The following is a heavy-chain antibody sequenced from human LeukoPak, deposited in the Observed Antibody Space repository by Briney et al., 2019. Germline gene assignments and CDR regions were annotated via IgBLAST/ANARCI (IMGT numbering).Heavy chain of an antibody. CDR3: ARGDCSSTTCYTGGTY. D-gene: IGHD2-2*02. V-gene: IGHV1-2*02. CDR1: GYTLTAYY. CDR2: INPNSGDT. J-gene: IGHJ4*02. Sequence: ASVKVSCKASGYTLTAYYMHWVRQAPGQGLEWMGWINPNSGDTNYVQKFQGRVTMTRDTSISTAYMELSRLRSDDTAVYYCARGDCSSTTCYTGGTYWGQGTLVTVSS.